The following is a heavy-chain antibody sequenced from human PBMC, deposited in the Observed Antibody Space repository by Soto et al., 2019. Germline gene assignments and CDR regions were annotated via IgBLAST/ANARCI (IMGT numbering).Heavy chain of an antibody. V-gene: IGHV5-51*01. CDR2: IYPGDPDT. CDR1: GYSFTSYW. J-gene: IGHJ6*03. Sequence: GESLKISCKGYGYSFTSYWSGWVRQMPGKGLEWMGIIYPGDPDTRYSPSFQGQVTISADKSISTAYLQWSSLKASDTAMYYCARQGGYCSGDSCYSDYYYYYMDVWGKGTTVTVSS. CDR3: ARQGGYCSGDSCYSDYYYYYMDV. D-gene: IGHD2-15*01.